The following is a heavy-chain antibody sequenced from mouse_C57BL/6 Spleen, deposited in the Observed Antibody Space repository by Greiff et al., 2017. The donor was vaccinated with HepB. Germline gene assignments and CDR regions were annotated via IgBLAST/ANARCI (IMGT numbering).Heavy chain of an antibody. CDR3: ARSGYDYDGAY. J-gene: IGHJ3*01. D-gene: IGHD2-4*01. V-gene: IGHV1-20*01. Sequence: EVMLVESGPELVKPGDSVKISCKASGYSFTGYFMNWVMQSHGKSLEWIGRINPYNGDTFYNQKFKGKATLTVDKSSSTAHMELRSLTSEDSAVYYCARSGYDYDGAYWGQGTLVTVSA. CDR1: GYSFTGYF. CDR2: INPYNGDT.